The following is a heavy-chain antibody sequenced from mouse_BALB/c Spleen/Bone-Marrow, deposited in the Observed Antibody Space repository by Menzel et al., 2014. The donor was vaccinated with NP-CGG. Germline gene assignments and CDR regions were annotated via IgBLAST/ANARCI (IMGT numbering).Heavy chain of an antibody. V-gene: IGHV6-6*02. Sequence: EVKLMESGGGLVQPGGSMKLSCVASGFTFSNYWMNWVRQSPEKGLEWVAEIRLKSNNYATHYAESVKGRFTISRDDSKSSVYLQMNNLRAEDSGIYNCNRRGYGNDYWGQGTTLTVSS. D-gene: IGHD2-10*02. CDR3: NRRGYGNDY. J-gene: IGHJ2*01. CDR1: GFTFSNYW. CDR2: IRLKSNNYAT.